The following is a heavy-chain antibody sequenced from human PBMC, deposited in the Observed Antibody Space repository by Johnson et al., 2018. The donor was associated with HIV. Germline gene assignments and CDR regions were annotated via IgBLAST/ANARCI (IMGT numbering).Heavy chain of an antibody. CDR1: IFTFSYYD. J-gene: IGHJ3*02. V-gene: IGHV3-23*04. D-gene: IGHD1-7*01. CDR2: ISGSGGST. CDR3: ATSLTGTRPFDI. Sequence: VQLVESGGGLVQPGGSLRLSCAASIFTFSYYDMHWVRQAPGKGLEWVSAISGSGGSTYYADSVKGRFTISRDNVNNSVFLLLNSLRVEDTAVYYCATSLTGTRPFDIWGQGTMDRLF.